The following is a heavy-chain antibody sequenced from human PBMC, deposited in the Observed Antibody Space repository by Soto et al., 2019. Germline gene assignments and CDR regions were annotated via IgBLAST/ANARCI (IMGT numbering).Heavy chain of an antibody. D-gene: IGHD4-17*01. V-gene: IGHV1-18*01. J-gene: IGHJ1*01. Sequence: QVPLVQSGAEVKKPGASVKVSCKASGYTFTSYGISWVRQAPGQGLEWMGWISAYNGNTNYAQKLQGRVTMTTDTSTRTDYMELRSLRSDHTAVYYRARDEMTTVTTQDFQHWGQGTLVTVSS. CDR1: GYTFTSYG. CDR3: ARDEMTTVTTQDFQH. CDR2: ISAYNGNT.